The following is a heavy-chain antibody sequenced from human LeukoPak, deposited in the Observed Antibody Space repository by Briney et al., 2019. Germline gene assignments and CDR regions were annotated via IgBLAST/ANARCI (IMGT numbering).Heavy chain of an antibody. V-gene: IGHV1-2*02. CDR1: GYTITNNY. CDR2: INPNSGGT. D-gene: IGHD3-10*01. Sequence: ASVKVSCKASGYTITNNYMHWVRQAPRQGLEWMGWINPNSGGTNYAQKFQGRVTMTRDTSISTAYMELSRLRSGDTAVYYCERNIEGNRGVMIYYFDYWGQGTLVTVSS. CDR3: ERNIEGNRGVMIYYFDY. J-gene: IGHJ4*02.